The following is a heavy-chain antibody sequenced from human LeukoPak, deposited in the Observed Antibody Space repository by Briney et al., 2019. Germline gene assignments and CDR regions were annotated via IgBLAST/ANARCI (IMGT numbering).Heavy chain of an antibody. V-gene: IGHV4-61*02. D-gene: IGHD3-10*01. CDR1: GGSISSGFYY. J-gene: IGHJ4*02. CDR3: AIAYGSGSYYRRYYFDY. CDR2: IYTSGST. Sequence: PSQTLSLTCTVSGGSISSGFYYWSWIRQPAGKGLEWIVRIYTSGSTNYHPSLKGRVSTSVDTSKNQFSLKLSSVTAADTAVYYCAIAYGSGSYYRRYYFDYWGQGTLVTVSS.